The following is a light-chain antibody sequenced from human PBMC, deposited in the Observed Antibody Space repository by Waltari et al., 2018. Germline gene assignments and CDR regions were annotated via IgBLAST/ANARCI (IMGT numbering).Light chain of an antibody. Sequence: DIQLTQSPSSLSASEGDRVTITFRASPNIRSYLTWSQQSPGKAPNLLIYGASSLQSGSASRLSCSGDGTDFTFTISSLQPEDFTTYYCKQGYTAPLTFGGGTKLEIK. CDR3: KQGYTAPLT. CDR2: GAS. CDR1: PNIRSY. J-gene: IGKJ4*01. V-gene: IGKV1-39*01.